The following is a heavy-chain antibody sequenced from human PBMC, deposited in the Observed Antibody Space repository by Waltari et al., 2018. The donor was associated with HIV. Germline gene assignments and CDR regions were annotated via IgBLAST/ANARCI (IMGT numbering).Heavy chain of an antibody. J-gene: IGHJ4*02. D-gene: IGHD6-13*01. CDR3: AHRRAGYSSGWYTRGFDY. Sequence: QINLKESGPTLATPTQTLTLTCTFSGLSVATSGVGVGWIRQPPGKALEWLALIYWNDDKRYSPSLGSRLTISKDTSKNQVVLTMTNMDPVDTATYYCAHRRAGYSSGWYTRGFDYWGQGTLVTVSS. V-gene: IGHV2-5*01. CDR2: IYWNDDK. CDR1: GLSVATSGVG.